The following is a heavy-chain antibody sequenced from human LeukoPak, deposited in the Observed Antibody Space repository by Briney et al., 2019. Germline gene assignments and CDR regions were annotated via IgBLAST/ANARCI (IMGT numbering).Heavy chain of an antibody. CDR2: IKQDGSEK. Sequence: GGSLRLSCAASGFTFSSYWMSWVRQAPGKGLEWVANIKQDGSEKYYVDSVKGQFTISRDNAKNSLYLQMNSLRAEDTAVYYCAKVLPNPTSYFDYWGQGTLVTVSS. CDR1: GFTFSSYW. V-gene: IGHV3-7*03. CDR3: AKVLPNPTSYFDY. J-gene: IGHJ4*02. D-gene: IGHD2-15*01.